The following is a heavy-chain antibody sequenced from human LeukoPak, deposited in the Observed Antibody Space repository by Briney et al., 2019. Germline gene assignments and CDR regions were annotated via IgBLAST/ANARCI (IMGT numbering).Heavy chain of an antibody. V-gene: IGHV1-18*01. CDR1: GYTFTSYG. J-gene: IGHJ4*02. CDR2: ISAYNGNT. Sequence: GASVKVSCKASGYTFTSYGISWVRQAPGQGLEWMGWISAYNGNTNYAQKLQGRVTMTTDTSTSTAYMELRSLRSDDTAVYYCARDRSTMVRGVNDYWGQGTLVTVSS. D-gene: IGHD3-10*01. CDR3: ARDRSTMVRGVNDY.